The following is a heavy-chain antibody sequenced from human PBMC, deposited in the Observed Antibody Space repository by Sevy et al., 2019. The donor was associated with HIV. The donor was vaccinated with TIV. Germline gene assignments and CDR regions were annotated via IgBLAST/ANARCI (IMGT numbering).Heavy chain of an antibody. V-gene: IGHV3-30-3*01. J-gene: IGHJ6*02. D-gene: IGHD1-26*01. Sequence: GGSRRLSCAASGFIFSNFAMHWVRQAPGKGRGWVAVRSYVGINKYYTKSVKGRFTISRDNSKNTLYVQMNSLRAEDTAVYYCARDSNSGYYYYYAMDVWGQGTTVTISS. CDR1: GFIFSNFA. CDR2: RSYVGINK. CDR3: ARDSNSGYYYYYAMDV.